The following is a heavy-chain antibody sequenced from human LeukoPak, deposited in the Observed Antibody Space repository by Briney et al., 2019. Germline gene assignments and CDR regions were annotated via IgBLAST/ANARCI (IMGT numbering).Heavy chain of an antibody. J-gene: IGHJ4*02. CDR3: ARDLEKRTGPYYFDY. V-gene: IGHV3-11*04. CDR1: GFTFSDYF. D-gene: IGHD7-27*01. Sequence: SGGSLRLSCVASGFTFSDYFMNWIRQAPGKGPEWLSFINSDGNNIYYRDSAKGRFTISRDNAKKTLYLEMNNLRVDDTAIYYCARDLEKRTGPYYFDYWGQGTLVTVSS. CDR2: INSDGNNI.